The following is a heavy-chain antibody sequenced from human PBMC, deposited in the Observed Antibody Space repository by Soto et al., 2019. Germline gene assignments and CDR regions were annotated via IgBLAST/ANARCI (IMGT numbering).Heavy chain of an antibody. J-gene: IGHJ6*02. Sequence: ASVKVSCKVSGHTLTELSIHGVRQSPLKWLEWMGGFDPEDGETIYVQKFQGRVTMTEDTSTDTAYMELSSLRSEDTALYYCATSRYQVSQPNYYYQGMDVWGQGTTVTVSS. CDR2: FDPEDGET. D-gene: IGHD6-13*01. CDR3: ATSRYQVSQPNYYYQGMDV. CDR1: GHTLTELS. V-gene: IGHV1-24*01.